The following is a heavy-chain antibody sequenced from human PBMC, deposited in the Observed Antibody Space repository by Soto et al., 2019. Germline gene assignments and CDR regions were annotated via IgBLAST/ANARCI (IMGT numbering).Heavy chain of an antibody. CDR1: GGSLTKYY. Sequence: SETLSLTCTVSGGSLTKYYWSWIRQPAGKGLEWIGRVSTSGNVVSKASLRSRLTMSVDTSKNQFSLRLTSVTAADTAVYYCARDNNDFWSLYPLAFDYWGQGALVTVYS. V-gene: IGHV4-4*07. J-gene: IGHJ4*02. CDR2: VSTSGNV. CDR3: ARDNNDFWSLYPLAFDY. D-gene: IGHD3-3*01.